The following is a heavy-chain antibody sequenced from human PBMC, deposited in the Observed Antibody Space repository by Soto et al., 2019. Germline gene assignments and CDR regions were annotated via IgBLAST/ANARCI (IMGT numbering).Heavy chain of an antibody. J-gene: IGHJ4*02. Sequence: GGSLRLSCSASGFTFGNFALSWFRRAPGKGLQWVGFIRSKTYGGTTQYAASLRGRFIISRDDSKSIAYLQMNSLKTEDSALYYCARATIAVSTYYFDSWGLGT. CDR2: IRSKTYGGTT. CDR3: ARATIAVSTYYFDS. D-gene: IGHD6-19*01. CDR1: GFTFGNFA. V-gene: IGHV3-49*03.